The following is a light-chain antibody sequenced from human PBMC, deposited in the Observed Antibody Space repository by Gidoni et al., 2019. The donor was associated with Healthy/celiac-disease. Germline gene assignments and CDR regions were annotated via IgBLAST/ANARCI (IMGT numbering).Light chain of an antibody. CDR2: WAS. CDR1: QSVLYSSNNKNY. V-gene: IGKV4-1*01. Sequence: DIVMTQSPDSLAVSLGDRATLNCKYSQSVLYSSNNKNYLAWYQQKPGQPPKLLIYWASIRESGVPDRFSGSGSGTDFTLTISSLQAEDVAVYYCQQYYSTPFTFGPGTKVDIK. CDR3: QQYYSTPFT. J-gene: IGKJ3*01.